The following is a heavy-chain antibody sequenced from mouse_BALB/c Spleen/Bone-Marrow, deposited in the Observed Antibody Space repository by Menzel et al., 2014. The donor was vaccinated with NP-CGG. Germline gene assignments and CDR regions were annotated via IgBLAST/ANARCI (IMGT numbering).Heavy chain of an antibody. CDR3: ARDSPDYLAWFAY. CDR2: ILPGSDST. Sequence: QVQLKQSGAELMKPGASVKISCKATGYTFSSYWIEWVRQRPGHGLEWIGEILPGSDSTNSNEKFKGKATFTADTSSNTAYMQLSSLTSEDSAVYFCARDSPDYLAWFAYWGQGTLVTVSA. J-gene: IGHJ3*01. CDR1: GYTFSSYW. V-gene: IGHV1-9*01. D-gene: IGHD3-2*01.